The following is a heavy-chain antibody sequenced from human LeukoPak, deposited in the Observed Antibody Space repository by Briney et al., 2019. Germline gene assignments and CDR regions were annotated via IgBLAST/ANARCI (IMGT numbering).Heavy chain of an antibody. V-gene: IGHV4-61*02. D-gene: IGHD2-15*01. CDR1: GGSVSGGDYY. CDR3: ARDRQEGGMRVSSFEY. Sequence: SETLSLTCTVSGGSVSGGDYYWSWIRQPAGKGLEWIGRIYSSVSTQFNPSHQYNPPLQTRVTISADTSRNQFSLNLHSVTAADTAMYYCARDRQEGGMRVSSFEYWGRGTPVTVSS. CDR2: IYSSVSTQFNPSH. J-gene: IGHJ4*02.